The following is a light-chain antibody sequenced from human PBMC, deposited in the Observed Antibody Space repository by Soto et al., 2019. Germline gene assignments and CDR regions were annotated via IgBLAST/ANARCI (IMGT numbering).Light chain of an antibody. V-gene: IGKV3-11*01. Sequence: EIVLTQSPATLSLSPGERATLSCRASQSVSSYLAWYQQKPGQAPRLLIYDASNRATGIPARFSGSGSGTYFTLTISSLEPEDFAVYYCQQRSNWPPFFTFCPGTKVDIK. CDR2: DAS. CDR1: QSVSSY. CDR3: QQRSNWPPFFT. J-gene: IGKJ3*01.